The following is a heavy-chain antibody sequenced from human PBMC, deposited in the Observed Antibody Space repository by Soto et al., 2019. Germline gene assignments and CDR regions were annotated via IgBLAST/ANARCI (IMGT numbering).Heavy chain of an antibody. CDR3: ARDRSLIAVAGRGYYYGMDV. V-gene: IGHV3-33*01. J-gene: IGHJ6*02. CDR1: GFTFSSYG. CDR2: IWYDGSNK. Sequence: PGGSLRLSCAASGFTFSSYGMHWVRQAPGKGLEWVAVIWYDGSNKYYADSVKGRFTISRDNSKNTLYLQMNSLRAEDTAVYYCARDRSLIAVAGRGYYYGMDVWGQGTTVTAP. D-gene: IGHD6-19*01.